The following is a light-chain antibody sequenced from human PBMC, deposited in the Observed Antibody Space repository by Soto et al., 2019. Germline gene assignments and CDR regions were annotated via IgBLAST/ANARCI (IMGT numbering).Light chain of an antibody. V-gene: IGLV2-14*01. CDR1: RSDVGGYNY. Sequence: QSALTQPASVSGSPGQSITISCTGTRSDVGGYNYVYWHQQHPGKAPKLMIYDVTNRPSGVSDRFSGSKSGNTASLTISGLQAEDEADYYCSSYTSSSSYVFGGGTKVTVL. J-gene: IGLJ1*01. CDR3: SSYTSSSSYV. CDR2: DVT.